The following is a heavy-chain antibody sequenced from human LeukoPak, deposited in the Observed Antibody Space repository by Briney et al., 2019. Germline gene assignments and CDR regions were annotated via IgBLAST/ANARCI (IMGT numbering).Heavy chain of an antibody. J-gene: IGHJ4*02. D-gene: IGHD1-1*01. V-gene: IGHV3-23*01. Sequence: GGSLRLSCAASGFTFSTYVMSWVRQAPGKGLEWVSAISGGGGSTYYADSVKGRFTISRDNSKNTLYLQMNSLGADDTAVYYCAKGNWRYFDYWGQGTLVTVSS. CDR3: AKGNWRYFDY. CDR2: ISGGGGST. CDR1: GFTFSTYV.